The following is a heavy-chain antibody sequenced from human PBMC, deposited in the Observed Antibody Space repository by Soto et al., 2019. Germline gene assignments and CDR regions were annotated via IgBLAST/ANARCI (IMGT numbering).Heavy chain of an antibody. V-gene: IGHV4-59*08. CDR1: GGSMSSYY. D-gene: IGHD2-15*01. Sequence: PSETLSLTCTVSGGSMSSYYWSWIRQPPGKRLEWIGYIYYTGSTKYNPSLKSRVTISVDTSKNQFSLKLSSVTAADTAVYFCARHHCSGSSCWYLDYWGRETLVTVPS. J-gene: IGHJ4*02. CDR2: IYYTGST. CDR3: ARHHCSGSSCWYLDY.